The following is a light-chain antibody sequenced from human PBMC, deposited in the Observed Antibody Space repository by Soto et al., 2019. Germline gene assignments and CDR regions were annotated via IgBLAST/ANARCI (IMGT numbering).Light chain of an antibody. Sequence: IQLTQSPSSLSASVGDRVTITCRASQGINTFLAWYQQKAGKAPKLLIYAASTLQSGVPSRFSGGGSGTDFTLTISSLQSEDFATYYCQQLNSYPITFGQGTRLEIK. CDR2: AAS. CDR1: QGINTF. CDR3: QQLNSYPIT. J-gene: IGKJ5*01. V-gene: IGKV1-9*01.